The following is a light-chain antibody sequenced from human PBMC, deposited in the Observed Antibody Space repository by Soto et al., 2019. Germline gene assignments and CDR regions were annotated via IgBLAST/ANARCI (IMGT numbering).Light chain of an antibody. CDR1: SSDVGGYDY. J-gene: IGLJ1*01. Sequence: QSVLTQPASVSGSPGQSITFSCTGTSSDVGGYDYVSWHQQHPGKAPKLIIYDVNKRPSGVPDRFSGSKSGNTASLTVSGLQAEDEADYYCKSYEGSNIYVFGTGTKVTVL. CDR3: KSYEGSNIYV. CDR2: DVN. V-gene: IGLV2-8*01.